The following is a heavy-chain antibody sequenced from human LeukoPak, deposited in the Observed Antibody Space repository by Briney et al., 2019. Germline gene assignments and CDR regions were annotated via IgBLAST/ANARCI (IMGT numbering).Heavy chain of an antibody. CDR2: ISGDGGSI. Sequence: GGSLRLSCAASGFTFDDYAIYWVRQGPGKGLEWVSLISGDGGSIYYADSVKGRFTISRDNAKNSLYLQMNSLRDEDTAAYYCARYGDEVGYWGQGTLVTVSS. J-gene: IGHJ4*02. V-gene: IGHV3-43*02. CDR3: ARYGDEVGY. CDR1: GFTFDDYA. D-gene: IGHD4-17*01.